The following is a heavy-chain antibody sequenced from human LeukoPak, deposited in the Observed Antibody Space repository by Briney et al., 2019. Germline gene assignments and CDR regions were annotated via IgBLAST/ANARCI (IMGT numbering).Heavy chain of an antibody. CDR1: GFTFSSYA. CDR2: ISSNGGST. Sequence: RPGGSLRLSCAASGFTFSSYAMHWVRQAPGKGLEYVSAISSNGGSTYYANSVKGRFTISRDNPKNTLYLQMGSLRAEDMAVYYCARGGRITIFGVATRGAFDIWGQGTMVTVSS. V-gene: IGHV3-64*01. D-gene: IGHD3-3*01. CDR3: ARGGRITIFGVATRGAFDI. J-gene: IGHJ3*02.